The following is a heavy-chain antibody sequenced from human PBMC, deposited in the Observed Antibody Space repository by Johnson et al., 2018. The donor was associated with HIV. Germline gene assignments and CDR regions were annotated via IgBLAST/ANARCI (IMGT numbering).Heavy chain of an antibody. CDR1: GFSFSSYD. CDR3: VRGRISTVVVDLRGGGFDI. J-gene: IGHJ3*02. Sequence: QVQLVESGGGLVQPGGSLRLSCTASGFSFSSYDMHWVRQAPGKGLQYVSGISSNGSSTYYANSVKGRFTISRDNSKNTLHLQMNSLRTEDTAVYYCVRGRISTVVVDLRGGGFDIWGQGTLVTVSS. V-gene: IGHV3-64*04. CDR2: ISSNGSST. D-gene: IGHD2-2*01.